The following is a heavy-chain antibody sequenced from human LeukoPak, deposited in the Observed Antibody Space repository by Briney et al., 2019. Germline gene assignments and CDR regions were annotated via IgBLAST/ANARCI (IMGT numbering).Heavy chain of an antibody. CDR2: IKHDERER. J-gene: IGHJ5*02. Sequence: GGSLRLSCAASGFIFSNYWMTWVRQAPGKGLEWVANIKHDERERFYVDSVRGRFTISRDNAKNSLYLQMNSLRAEDTALYYCAKGMSGYLSPFDPWGQGTLVTVSS. CDR1: GFIFSNYW. CDR3: AKGMSGYLSPFDP. V-gene: IGHV3-7*03. D-gene: IGHD3-3*01.